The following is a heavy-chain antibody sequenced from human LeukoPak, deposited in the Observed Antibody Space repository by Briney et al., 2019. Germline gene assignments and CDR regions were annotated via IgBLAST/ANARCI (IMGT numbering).Heavy chain of an antibody. D-gene: IGHD6-13*01. Sequence: GGSLRLSCAASGFIFSSFWMSWVRQAPGKGLEWVSVIYSGGSTYYADSVKGRFTISRDNSKNTLYLQMNSLRAEDTAVYYCARDTSSSSWAPNFDYWGQGTLVTVSS. J-gene: IGHJ4*02. CDR3: ARDTSSSSWAPNFDY. CDR2: IYSGGST. V-gene: IGHV3-53*01. CDR1: GFIFSSFW.